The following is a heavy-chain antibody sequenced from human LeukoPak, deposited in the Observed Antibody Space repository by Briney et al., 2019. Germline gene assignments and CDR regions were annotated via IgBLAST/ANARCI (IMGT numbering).Heavy chain of an antibody. Sequence: SETPVLSSAASGGSLSSYYWSWVRQAPREGLEWVGRIYTSGSTNYNPSLKSRVTMSVDTSKNQFSLKLSSVTAADTAVHHCARDRILWFGEQFDPWGQGTLVTVSS. CDR3: ARDRILWFGEQFDP. J-gene: IGHJ5*02. D-gene: IGHD3-10*01. V-gene: IGHV4-4*07. CDR2: IYTSGST. CDR1: GGSLSSYY.